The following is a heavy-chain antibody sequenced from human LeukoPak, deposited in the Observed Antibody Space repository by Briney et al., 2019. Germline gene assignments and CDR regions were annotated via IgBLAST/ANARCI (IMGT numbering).Heavy chain of an antibody. Sequence: GGSLRLSCAASGFTFDNYWMSWVRQAPGKGLEWVANIKQDGREKFCVGSVAGRCTVSRDNAGNSLHLEIYGLTVEDTGVYYCAASYCGGDCFVGAGSWGQGVLVTVSS. J-gene: IGHJ5*02. CDR2: IKQDGREK. D-gene: IGHD2-21*01. V-gene: IGHV3-7*01. CDR1: GFTFDNYW. CDR3: AASYCGGDCFVGAGS.